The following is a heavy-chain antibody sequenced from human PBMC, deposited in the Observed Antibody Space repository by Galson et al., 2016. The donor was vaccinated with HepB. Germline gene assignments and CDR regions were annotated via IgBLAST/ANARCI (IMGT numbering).Heavy chain of an antibody. D-gene: IGHD2-2*02. CDR2: ITAGSTST. CDR1: GFTFRSHA. CDR3: ARDADNVKVPAAIRADY. Sequence: SLRLSCAASGFTFRSHAMSWVRQAPGRGLEWVSSITAGSTSTFYADSVRGRFTMSRDNSENTLYLQMNSLRAEDTAVYYCARDADNVKVPAAIRADYWGQGTLVTVSS. J-gene: IGHJ4*02. V-gene: IGHV3-23*01.